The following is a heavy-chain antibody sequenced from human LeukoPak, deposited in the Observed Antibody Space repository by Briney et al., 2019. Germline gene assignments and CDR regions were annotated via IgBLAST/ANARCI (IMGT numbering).Heavy chain of an antibody. D-gene: IGHD3-10*01. CDR3: ARDLWFGELNWFDP. V-gene: IGHV4-59*01. J-gene: IGHJ5*02. CDR1: GGSISYYY. CDR2: IYYSGST. Sequence: SQTLSLTCSVSGGSISYYYWSWIRQPPGKGLEWLGYIYYSGSTNYNPSLKSRVTISVDTSKNQFSLKLNSVTAADTAVYYCARDLWFGELNWFDPWGQGTLVTVSS.